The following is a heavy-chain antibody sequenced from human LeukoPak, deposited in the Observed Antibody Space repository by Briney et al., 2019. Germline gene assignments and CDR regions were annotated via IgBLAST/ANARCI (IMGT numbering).Heavy chain of an antibody. CDR1: GGSISSGGSS. Sequence: SETLSLTCTVSGGSISSGGSSWSWIRQPPGKGLEWIGYVYNNGNTYNNPSLKSRVTISVDTSKNHFSLKLSSVTAADTAVYFCARDQGAGTGYFDCWGQGTLVTVSS. D-gene: IGHD3/OR15-3a*01. CDR2: VYNNGNT. CDR3: ARDQGAGTGYFDC. J-gene: IGHJ4*02. V-gene: IGHV4-30-4*07.